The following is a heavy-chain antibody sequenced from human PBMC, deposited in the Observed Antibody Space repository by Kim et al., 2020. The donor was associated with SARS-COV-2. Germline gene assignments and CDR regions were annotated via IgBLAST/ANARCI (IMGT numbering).Heavy chain of an antibody. CDR1: GYTFTSYY. Sequence: DSVKVSCKASGYTFTSYYMHWVRQAPGQGLEWMGIINPSGGSTSYAQQFQGRVTMTRDTSTSTVYMELSSLRSEDTAVYYCARGPRGVGAFDIWGQGTMVTVSS. CDR2: INPSGGST. V-gene: IGHV1-46*01. D-gene: IGHD3-10*01. CDR3: ARGPRGVGAFDI. J-gene: IGHJ3*02.